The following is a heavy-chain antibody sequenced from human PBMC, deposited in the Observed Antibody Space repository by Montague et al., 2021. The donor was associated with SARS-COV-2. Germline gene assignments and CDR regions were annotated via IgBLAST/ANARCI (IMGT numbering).Heavy chain of an antibody. CDR2: IKEDGSVR. V-gene: IGHV3-7*01. CDR3: SSGDFFDY. J-gene: IGHJ4*02. D-gene: IGHD3-16*01. Sequence: FLRLSCAASGFTFSSQWMSLFRQAPGKGLEWVANIKEDGSVRQYADSVKGRFTISRDNAKNSLLLQMNSLRVEDTAVYYCSSGDFFDYWGQGTLVTVSS. CDR1: GFTFSSQW.